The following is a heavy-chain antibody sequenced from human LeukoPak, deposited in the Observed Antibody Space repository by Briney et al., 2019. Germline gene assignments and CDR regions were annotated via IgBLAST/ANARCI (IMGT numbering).Heavy chain of an antibody. D-gene: IGHD2-15*01. CDR2: INSSGDKT. V-gene: IGHV3-23*01. CDR3: AKVGGYVAY. Sequence: GGSLRLSCAASGFTFGNYAMSWVRQAPGKGLEWVSSINSSGDKTYYADSVKGRFTISRDNSKNTLYLQMNSLRAEDTAIYYCAKVGGYVAYWGQGTLVTVSS. CDR1: GFTFGNYA. J-gene: IGHJ4*02.